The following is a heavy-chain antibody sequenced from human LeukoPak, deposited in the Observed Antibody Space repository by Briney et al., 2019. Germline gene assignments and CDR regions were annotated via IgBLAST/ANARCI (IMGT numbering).Heavy chain of an antibody. CDR1: GFTFSSYG. J-gene: IGHJ4*02. V-gene: IGHV3-30*18. CDR2: ISHDGSSK. Sequence: GGSLRLSCAASGFTFSSYGMHWVRQAPGKGLEWVAVISHDGSSKYYADSVKGRFTISRDNSKNTLYLQMNSLRAEDTAVYYCANENYYGSGSYPDYWGQGTLVTVSS. CDR3: ANENYYGSGSYPDY. D-gene: IGHD3-10*01.